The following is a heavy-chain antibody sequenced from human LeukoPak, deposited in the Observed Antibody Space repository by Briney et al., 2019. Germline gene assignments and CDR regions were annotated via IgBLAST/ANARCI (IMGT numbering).Heavy chain of an antibody. J-gene: IGHJ4*02. D-gene: IGHD2-2*01. Sequence: GASVKVSCKASGYTFTGYYMHWVRQAPGQGLEWMGWINPNSGGTNYAQKFQGWVTMTRDTSISTAYMELSRLRSDDTAVYYCARAQRWDCSSTSCYFDYWGQGTLVTVSS. V-gene: IGHV1-2*04. CDR2: INPNSGGT. CDR3: ARAQRWDCSSTSCYFDY. CDR1: GYTFTGYY.